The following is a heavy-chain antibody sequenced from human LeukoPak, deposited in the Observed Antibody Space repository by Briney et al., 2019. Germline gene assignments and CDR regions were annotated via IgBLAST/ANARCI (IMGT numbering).Heavy chain of an antibody. Sequence: PGGSLRLSCTTSGFTFGDYAMNWVRQAPGKGLEWVTFIRSRAYGATSEYAASVKGRFTISRDDSKSIAYLQMNSLETEDTAVYYCTRANGYNNYDYWGQGTLVTVSS. D-gene: IGHD5-24*01. V-gene: IGHV3-49*04. CDR2: IRSRAYGATS. CDR3: TRANGYNNYDY. CDR1: GFTFGDYA. J-gene: IGHJ4*02.